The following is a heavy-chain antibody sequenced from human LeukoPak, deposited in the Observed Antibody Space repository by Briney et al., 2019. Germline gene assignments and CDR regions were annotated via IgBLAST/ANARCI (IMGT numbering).Heavy chain of an antibody. J-gene: IGHJ4*02. CDR2: IYTSGST. CDR1: GGSISSGSYY. V-gene: IGHV4-61*02. CDR3: ARDSTWYTPVPLDY. Sequence: SETLSLTCTVSGGSISSGSYYRSWIRQPAGKGLEWIGRIYTSGSTNYNPSLKSRVTMSIDTSKNQFSLRLTSVTAADTAVYYCARDSTWYTPVPLDYWGQGTLVAVSS. D-gene: IGHD2-2*02.